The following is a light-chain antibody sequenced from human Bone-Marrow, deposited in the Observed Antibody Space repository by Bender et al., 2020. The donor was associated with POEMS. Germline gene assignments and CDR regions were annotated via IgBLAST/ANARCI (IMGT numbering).Light chain of an antibody. Sequence: SYELTQPPSVSVSPGQTATITCSGEKLGEEYACWYQQKPGQSPVVVIYQDTKRPSGIPERFSGSTSGNTASLTISGTQTMEEADYYCQSWGRNTAVFGGGAKLTVL. V-gene: IGLV3-1*01. CDR2: QDT. CDR3: QSWGRNTAV. CDR1: KLGEEY. J-gene: IGLJ2*01.